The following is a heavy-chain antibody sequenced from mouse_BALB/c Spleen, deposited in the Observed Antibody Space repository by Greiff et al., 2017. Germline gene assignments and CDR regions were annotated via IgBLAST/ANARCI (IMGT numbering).Heavy chain of an antibody. J-gene: IGHJ2*01. CDR1: GFTFSSYT. V-gene: IGHV5-6-4*01. CDR2: ISSGGSYT. Sequence: DVMLVESGGGLVKPGGSLKLSCAASGFTFSSYTMSWVRQTPEKRLEWVATISSGGSYTYYPDSVKGRFTISRDNAKNTLYLQMSSLKSEDTAMYYCTRGSDYGSSWDYWGQGTTLTVSS. CDR3: TRGSDYGSSWDY. D-gene: IGHD1-1*01.